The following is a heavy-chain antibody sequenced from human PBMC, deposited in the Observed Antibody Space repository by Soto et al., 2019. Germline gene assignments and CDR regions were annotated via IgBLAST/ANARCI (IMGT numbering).Heavy chain of an antibody. J-gene: IGHJ6*03. Sequence: ASVKVSCKASRYTFTSYYIYWVRQATGQGLEWMGWINPNSGGTNYAQKFQGWVTMTRDTSISTAYMELSRLRSDDTAVYYCARGDSSSSFYYYMDVWGKGTTVTVSS. CDR2: INPNSGGT. CDR1: RYTFTSYY. D-gene: IGHD6-6*01. V-gene: IGHV1-2*04. CDR3: ARGDSSSSFYYYMDV.